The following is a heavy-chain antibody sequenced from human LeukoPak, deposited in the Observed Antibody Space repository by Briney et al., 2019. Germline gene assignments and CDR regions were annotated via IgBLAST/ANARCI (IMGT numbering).Heavy chain of an antibody. J-gene: IGHJ5*02. V-gene: IGHV3-7*01. D-gene: IGHD6-13*01. Sequence: GGSLRLSCAASGFTFSSYWMSWVRQAPGKGLEWVANIKQDGSEKYYVDSVKGRFTISRDNAKNSLYLQMNSLRAEDTAVYYCARDRYSSSTNWFDPWGQGALVTVSS. CDR2: IKQDGSEK. CDR3: ARDRYSSSTNWFDP. CDR1: GFTFSSYW.